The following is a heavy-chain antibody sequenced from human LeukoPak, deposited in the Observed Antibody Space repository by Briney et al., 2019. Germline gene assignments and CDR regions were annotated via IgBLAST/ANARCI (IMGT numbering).Heavy chain of an antibody. D-gene: IGHD2/OR15-2a*01. J-gene: IGHJ4*02. CDR2: IKQDGSEK. CDR3: ARDKIEGPSNFDN. CDR1: GFTFSSYW. Sequence: GGSLRLSCAASGFTFSSYWMSWVRQAPGKGLEWVANIKQDGSEKYYVDSVKGRFTISRDNAKNSLYLQMYSLRAEDTAIYYCARDKIEGPSNFDNWGQGTLVIVSS. V-gene: IGHV3-7*03.